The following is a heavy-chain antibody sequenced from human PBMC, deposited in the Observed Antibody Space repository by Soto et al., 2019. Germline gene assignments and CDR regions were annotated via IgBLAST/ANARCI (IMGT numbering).Heavy chain of an antibody. Sequence: QVQLQESGPGLVKPSETLSLTCTVSGGSISKSHYYWGWVRQSPGKGLEWIGSIYYSGNSHYNPPLMSRITTTVDRTKNQFSLRLSSATAEDTAVYYCARQEIVSASADHWGQGTLVIVSS. J-gene: IGHJ4*02. CDR1: GGSISKSHYY. V-gene: IGHV4-39*01. D-gene: IGHD5-12*01. CDR3: ARQEIVSASADH. CDR2: IYYSGNS.